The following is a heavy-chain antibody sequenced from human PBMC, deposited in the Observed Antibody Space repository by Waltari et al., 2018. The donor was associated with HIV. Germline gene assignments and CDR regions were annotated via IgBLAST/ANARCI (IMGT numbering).Heavy chain of an antibody. CDR2: ISGYNGDT. D-gene: IGHD3-22*01. CDR1: GYIFTDYG. CDR3: ARDHYYGSSGYYSDY. J-gene: IGHJ4*02. V-gene: IGHV1-18*01. Sequence: QVHLVQSGAELRKPGGSVQAYCKDSGYIFTDYGIDWVRQATGQGREWMGWISGYNGDTKYAQKVRGRVTMTTDTSTSTAYLEMGSLRFDDTAVYYCARDHYYGSSGYYSDYWGQGTLVTVSS.